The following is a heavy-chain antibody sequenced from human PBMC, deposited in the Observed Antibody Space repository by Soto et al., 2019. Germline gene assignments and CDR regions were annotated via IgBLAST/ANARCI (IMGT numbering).Heavy chain of an antibody. J-gene: IGHJ6*02. CDR3: ARDYRGGAAAEEDYYGMDV. Sequence: GGSLRLSCAASGFTFSSYWMSWVRQAPGKGLEWVANIKQDGSEKYYVDSVKGRFTISRDNAKNSLYLQMNSLRAEDTAVYYCARDYRGGAAAEEDYYGMDVWGQGTTVTVSS. CDR2: IKQDGSEK. V-gene: IGHV3-7*01. D-gene: IGHD6-13*01. CDR1: GFTFSSYW.